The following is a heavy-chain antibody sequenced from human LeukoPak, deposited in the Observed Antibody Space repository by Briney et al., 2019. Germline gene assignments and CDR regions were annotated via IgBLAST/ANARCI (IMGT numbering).Heavy chain of an antibody. D-gene: IGHD2-8*02. CDR3: AKARLLTGYYDY. Sequence: GGSLRLSCAASGFTFSSYAMSWVRQAPGKGLEWVSAISGSGGSTYYADSVKGRFTISRDNSKNTLYLQMNSLRADDTAVYCCAKARLLTGYYDYWGQGTLVTVSS. CDR1: GFTFSSYA. CDR2: ISGSGGST. V-gene: IGHV3-23*01. J-gene: IGHJ4*02.